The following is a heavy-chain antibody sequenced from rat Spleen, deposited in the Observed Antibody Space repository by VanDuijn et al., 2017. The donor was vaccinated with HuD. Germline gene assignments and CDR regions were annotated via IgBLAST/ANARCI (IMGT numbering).Heavy chain of an antibody. J-gene: IGHJ1*01. CDR3: ARHAVRRPTDWYFDF. V-gene: IGHV5S13*01. D-gene: IGHD1-11*01. CDR1: GFAFSDYY. Sequence: EVQLVESDGGLVQPGRSLKLSCAASGFAFSDYYMAWVRQAPTKGLEWVATISTGGGNTSYRDSVKGRFTISRDNAKNTQYLQMDSLRSEDTATYYCARHAVRRPTDWYFDFWGPGTMVTVSS. CDR2: ISTGGGNT.